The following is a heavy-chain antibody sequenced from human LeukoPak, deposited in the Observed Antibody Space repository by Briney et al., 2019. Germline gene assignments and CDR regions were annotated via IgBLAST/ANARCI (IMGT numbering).Heavy chain of an antibody. CDR2: IHHSGRT. Sequence: SETLSLTCTVSGGSIRSDDYYWSWLRQPPGKGLGWIGYIHHSGRTSYNPSLTSRVTVSVDTSKNQFSLKLSSVTAADTAVYYCARELGGYFDGYYFDYWGQGTLVTVSS. CDR1: GGSIRSDDYY. V-gene: IGHV4-30-4*08. J-gene: IGHJ4*02. CDR3: ARELGGYFDGYYFDY. D-gene: IGHD3-22*01.